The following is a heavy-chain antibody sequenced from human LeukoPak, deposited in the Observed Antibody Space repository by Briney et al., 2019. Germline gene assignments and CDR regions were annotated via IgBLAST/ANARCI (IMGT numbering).Heavy chain of an antibody. CDR1: GFTFSNYW. J-gene: IGHJ4*02. D-gene: IGHD6-19*01. CDR3: ARKWAVAGSSYFDY. CDR2: IEQDGSVQ. V-gene: IGHV3-7*03. Sequence: GGSLRLSCTASGFTFSNYWMSWVRQAPGKGLEWVANIEQDGSVQYYVDSVKGRFTISRDNAKTSLYLQMNSLRAEDTAVYYCARKWAVAGSSYFDYWGQGTLVTVSS.